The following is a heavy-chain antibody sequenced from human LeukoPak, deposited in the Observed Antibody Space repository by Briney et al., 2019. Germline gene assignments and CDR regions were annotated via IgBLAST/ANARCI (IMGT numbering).Heavy chain of an antibody. CDR2: TYYSGST. J-gene: IGHJ3*02. CDR3: ARDGDYGPNAFDI. D-gene: IGHD4-17*01. CDR1: GGSISSGGYY. Sequence: PSQTLSLTCTVSGGSISSGGYYWSWLRQHPGKGLEWIGYTYYSGSTYYNPSHKSRVAISIDTSKNQFSLTLSSVTAADTAVYYCARDGDYGPNAFDIWGQGTMVTVSS. V-gene: IGHV4-31*03.